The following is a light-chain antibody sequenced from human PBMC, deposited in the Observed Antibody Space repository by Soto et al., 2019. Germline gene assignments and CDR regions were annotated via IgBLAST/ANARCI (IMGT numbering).Light chain of an antibody. V-gene: IGKV1-5*03. CDR2: KAS. Sequence: DIQMTQSPSTLPASVGDRVTITCRASQSISSRLAWYQQKPGKAPKLLIYKASSLESGVPSRFSGSGSGTEFTLTISSLQPDDFAIYYCQQYNTYQGTFGQGTKVEVK. CDR3: QQYNTYQGT. J-gene: IGKJ1*01. CDR1: QSISSR.